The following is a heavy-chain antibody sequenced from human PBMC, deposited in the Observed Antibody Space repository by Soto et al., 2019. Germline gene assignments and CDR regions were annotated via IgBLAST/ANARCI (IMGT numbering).Heavy chain of an antibody. CDR2: INQSGST. Sequence: SETLSLTCAVYGGSFSGYYWSWIRQPPGKGLEWIGEINQSGSTNYNPSLKSRVTISVDTSKNQFSLKLSSVTAADTAVYYCATRISMVRGAYEPRGCWFDPWGQGTLVT. CDR3: ATRISMVRGAYEPRGCWFDP. V-gene: IGHV4-34*01. J-gene: IGHJ5*02. D-gene: IGHD3-10*01. CDR1: GGSFSGYY.